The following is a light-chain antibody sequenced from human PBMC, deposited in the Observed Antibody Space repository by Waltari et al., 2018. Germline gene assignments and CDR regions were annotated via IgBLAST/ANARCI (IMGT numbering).Light chain of an antibody. CDR1: QSVAVN. CDR3: QQYNNWPLT. J-gene: IGKJ4*01. V-gene: IGKV3-15*01. CDR2: GPS. Sequence: MTQSPTTLSVSPGDTVTLSCRASQSVAVNLAWYQQKPGQPPRLFIYGPSTRATGVPARFSGSGSGTEFTLTISSLQSEDFAVYYCQQYNNWPLTFGGGTKVEIK.